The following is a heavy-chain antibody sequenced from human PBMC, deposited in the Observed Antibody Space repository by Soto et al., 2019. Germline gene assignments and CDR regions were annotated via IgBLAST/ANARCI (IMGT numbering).Heavy chain of an antibody. Sequence: GGSLRLSCAASGFTFRSFTMNWVRQAPGKGLEWVSTISSNSAYIYYTDALRGRFTISRDNAKNSLHLQMNSLRAEDTAVYYCTRDASRDSSSRGWFDPWGPGTLVTVSS. J-gene: IGHJ5*02. CDR2: ISSNSAYI. CDR1: GFTFRSFT. D-gene: IGHD6-13*01. V-gene: IGHV3-21*01. CDR3: TRDASRDSSSRGWFDP.